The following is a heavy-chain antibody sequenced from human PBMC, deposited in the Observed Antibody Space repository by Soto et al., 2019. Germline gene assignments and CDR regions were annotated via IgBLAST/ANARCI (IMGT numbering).Heavy chain of an antibody. Sequence: SETLSLTCTVSGGSISSYYWSWIRQPPGKGLEWIGYIYYSGSTNYNPSLKSRVTISVDTSKNQFSLKLSSVTAADTAVYYCARARKMATITSYHFDYWGQGTLVTVSS. CDR1: GGSISSYY. J-gene: IGHJ4*02. V-gene: IGHV4-59*01. CDR2: IYYSGST. CDR3: ARARKMATITSYHFDY. D-gene: IGHD5-12*01.